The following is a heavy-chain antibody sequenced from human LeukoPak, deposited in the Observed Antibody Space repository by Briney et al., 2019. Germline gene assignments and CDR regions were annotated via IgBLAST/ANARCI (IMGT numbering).Heavy chain of an antibody. D-gene: IGHD2-8*01. CDR3: ASDCTNGVCSDDAFDI. J-gene: IGHJ3*02. V-gene: IGHV1-69*04. CDR2: IIPIFGIA. CDR1: GGTFSSHA. Sequence: ASVKVSCKASGGTFSSHAISWVRQAPGQGLEWMGRIIPIFGIANYAQKFQGRVTITADKSTSTAYMELSSLRSEDTAVYYCASDCTNGVCSDDAFDIWGQGTMVTVSS.